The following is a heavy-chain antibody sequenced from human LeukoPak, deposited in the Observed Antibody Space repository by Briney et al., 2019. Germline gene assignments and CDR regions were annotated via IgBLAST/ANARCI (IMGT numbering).Heavy chain of an antibody. V-gene: IGHV3-23*01. J-gene: IGHJ4*02. Sequence: GGSLRLSCATSGFTFSSYAVSWVRQAPGKGLEWVSAISGSGGSTYYADSVKGRFTISRDNSKNTLYLQMNSLRAEDTAVYYCAKERNSVGSSYNYWGQGTLVTVSS. CDR3: AKERNSVGSSYNY. CDR2: ISGSGGST. CDR1: GFTFSSYA. D-gene: IGHD6-6*01.